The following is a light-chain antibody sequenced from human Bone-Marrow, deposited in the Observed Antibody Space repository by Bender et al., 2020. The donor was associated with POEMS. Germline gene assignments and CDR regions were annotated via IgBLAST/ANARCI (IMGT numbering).Light chain of an antibody. CDR2: DDG. CDR1: NIGSKS. CDR3: QVWDSYTDYVV. J-gene: IGLJ3*02. V-gene: IGLV3-21*02. Sequence: SYVLTQTPSVSVAPGQTARITCVGNNIGSKSVHWYQQKSGQAPVLVVYDDGDRPSGIPERFSGSNSGSTATLTINRVEAGDEAAYYCQVWDSYTDYVVFGGGTKLTVL.